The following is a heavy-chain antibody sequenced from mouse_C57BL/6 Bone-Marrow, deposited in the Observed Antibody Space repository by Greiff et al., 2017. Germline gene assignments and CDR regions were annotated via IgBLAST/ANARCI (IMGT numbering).Heavy chain of an antibody. V-gene: IGHV5-4*01. CDR2: ISDGGSYT. D-gene: IGHD2-1*01. J-gene: IGHJ2*01. CDR1: GFTFSSYA. CDR3: ARDRIKGNLLDY. Sequence: EVKLVESGGGLVKPGGSLKLSCAASGFTFSSYAMSWVRQTPEQRLEWVATISDGGSYTYYPDNVKGRFTISRDKATNNLYLQMSHLKSEDTAMYYCARDRIKGNLLDYWGQGTTLTVSS.